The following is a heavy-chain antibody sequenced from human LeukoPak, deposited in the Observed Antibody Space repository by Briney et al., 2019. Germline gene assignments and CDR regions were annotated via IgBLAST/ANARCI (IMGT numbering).Heavy chain of an antibody. D-gene: IGHD5-12*01. Sequence: ASVKVSCKASGYTFTGYYMHWVRQAPGQGLEWMGWINPNSGGTNYAQKFQGRVTMTRDTSISTAYMELSRLRSDDTAAYYCATYDPLYFQHWGQGTLVTVST. J-gene: IGHJ1*01. V-gene: IGHV1-2*02. CDR3: ATYDPLYFQH. CDR1: GYTFTGYY. CDR2: INPNSGGT.